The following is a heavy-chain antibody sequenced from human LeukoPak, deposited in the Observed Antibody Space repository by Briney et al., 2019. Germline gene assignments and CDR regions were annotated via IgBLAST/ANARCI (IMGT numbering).Heavy chain of an antibody. J-gene: IGHJ6*02. Sequence: SETLSLTCTVSGGSISSYYWSWIRQPPGKGLEWIGYIYYSGSTNYNPSLKSRVTISVDTSKNQFSLKLSSVTAADTAVYYCARMGRLRLKDYGGNGWDYYYYCGMDVWGQGTTVTVSS. CDR2: IYYSGST. CDR3: ARMGRLRLKDYGGNGWDYYYYCGMDV. CDR1: GGSISSYY. V-gene: IGHV4-59*12. D-gene: IGHD4-17*01.